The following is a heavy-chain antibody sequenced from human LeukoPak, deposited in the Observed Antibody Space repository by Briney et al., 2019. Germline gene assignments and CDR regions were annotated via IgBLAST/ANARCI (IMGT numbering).Heavy chain of an antibody. CDR3: ARDFVTIFGVGHNWFDP. V-gene: IGHV1-46*01. CDR2: INPSGGST. CDR1: GYTFTSYY. Sequence: ASVKVSCKASGYTFTSYYMHWVRQAPGQGLEWMGIINPSGGSTSYAQKYQGRVTITADKSTSTAYMELSSLRSEDTAVYYCARDFVTIFGVGHNWFDPWGQGTLVTVSS. J-gene: IGHJ5*02. D-gene: IGHD3-3*01.